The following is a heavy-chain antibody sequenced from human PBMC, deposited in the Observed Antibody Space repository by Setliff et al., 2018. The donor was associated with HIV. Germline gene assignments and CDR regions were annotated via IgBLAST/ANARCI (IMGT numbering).Heavy chain of an antibody. J-gene: IGHJ4*02. CDR2: LPHSGVT. V-gene: IGHV4-39*01. CDR3: ASQPAYSTDWYPPGYFDF. Sequence: PSETLSLTCTVSGGSISSGGYYWSWIRQPPGKGLEWIVSLPHSGVTYYNPSLRSRVTTSVDTSKNQFSLKLRSVTAADTAVYYCASQPAYSTDWYPPGYFDFWGQGTLVTVSS. D-gene: IGHD6-19*01. CDR1: GGSISSGGYY.